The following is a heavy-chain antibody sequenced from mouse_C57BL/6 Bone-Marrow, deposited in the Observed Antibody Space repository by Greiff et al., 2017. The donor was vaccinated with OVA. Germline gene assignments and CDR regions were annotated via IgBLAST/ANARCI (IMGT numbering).Heavy chain of an antibody. CDR2: IYPGGGYT. V-gene: IGHV1-63*01. CDR1: GYTFTNYW. Sequence: QVQLQQSGAELVRPGTSVKMSCKASGYTFTNYWIGWAKQRPGHGLEWIGDIYPGGGYTNYNEKFKGKATLTADKSSSTAYMQFSSLTSEDSAIDYCARGGYYGSRAWFAYWGQGTLVTVSA. D-gene: IGHD1-1*01. J-gene: IGHJ3*01. CDR3: ARGGYYGSRAWFAY.